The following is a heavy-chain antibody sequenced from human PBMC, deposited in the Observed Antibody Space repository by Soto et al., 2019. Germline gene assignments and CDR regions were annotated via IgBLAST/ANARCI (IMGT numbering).Heavy chain of an antibody. CDR2: IIPYYNTL. J-gene: IGHJ4*02. V-gene: IGHV1-69*01. D-gene: IGHD6-13*01. CDR1: EGTFNSYA. Sequence: QAQVVQSGAEVRKPGSSVKLSCKASEGTFNSYAIAWVRQAPGQGLEWMGGIIPYYNTLNYAQKFQDRVTVTADDCTNTVYMELSCLRSDDTAVYFCASGASRWYPYFFDSWAQGTLVTVSS. CDR3: ASGASRWYPYFFDS.